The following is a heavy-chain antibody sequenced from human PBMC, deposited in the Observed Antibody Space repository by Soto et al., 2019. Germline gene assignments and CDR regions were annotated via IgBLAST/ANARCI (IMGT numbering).Heavy chain of an antibody. CDR1: GGSISSSNW. CDR2: IYHSGST. V-gene: IGHV4-4*02. D-gene: IGHD6-13*01. Sequence: PSETLSLTCAVSGGSISSSNWWSWVRQPPGKGLEWIGEIYHSGSTNYNPSLKSRVTISVDKSKNQFSLKLSSVTAADTAVYYCPERPYSGYYYGMDVWGQGTTVTVSS. CDR3: PERPYSGYYYGMDV. J-gene: IGHJ6*02.